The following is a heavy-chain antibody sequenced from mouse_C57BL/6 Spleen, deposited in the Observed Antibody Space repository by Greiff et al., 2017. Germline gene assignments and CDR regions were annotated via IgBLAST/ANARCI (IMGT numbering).Heavy chain of an antibody. J-gene: IGHJ4*01. Sequence: EVMLVESGGGLVQPGGSLSLSCAASGFTFTDYYMSWVRQPPGKALEWLGFIRNKANGYTTEYSASVKGRFTISRDNSQSILYLQMNALRAEDSATYYCASLTGWYAMDYWGQGTSVTVSS. CDR3: ASLTGWYAMDY. CDR2: IRNKANGYTT. V-gene: IGHV7-3*01. CDR1: GFTFTDYY. D-gene: IGHD4-1*01.